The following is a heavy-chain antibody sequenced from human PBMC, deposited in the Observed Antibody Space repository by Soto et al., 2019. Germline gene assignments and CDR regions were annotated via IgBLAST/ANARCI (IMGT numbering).Heavy chain of an antibody. CDR1: GGSIICDAYS. J-gene: IGHJ4*02. D-gene: IGHD4-4*01. V-gene: IGHV4-30-2*01. CDR2: IYHSGST. CDR3: ARGMTTVTTYDY. Sequence: TFSFSGGSIICDAYSWSLIRQPPGKGLEWIGYIYHSGSTYYNPSLKSRVTISVDRSKNQFSLNLSSVTAADTAVYYCARGMTTVTTYDYWGQGTLVTVS.